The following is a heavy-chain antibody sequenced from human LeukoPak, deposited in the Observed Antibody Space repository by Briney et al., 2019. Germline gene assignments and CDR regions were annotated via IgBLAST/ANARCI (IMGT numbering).Heavy chain of an antibody. CDR3: AGTRSSSWFRYYYYGMDV. CDR1: GGSISSGDYY. V-gene: IGHV4-30-4*01. CDR2: MYYSGST. Sequence: PSQTLSLTCTVSGGSISSGDYYWSWIRQPPGKGLEWIGYMYYSGSTYYNPSLKSRVTISVDTSKNQFSLKLSSVTAADTDVYYCAGTRSSSWFRYYYYGMDVWGQGTTVTVSS. D-gene: IGHD6-13*01. J-gene: IGHJ6*02.